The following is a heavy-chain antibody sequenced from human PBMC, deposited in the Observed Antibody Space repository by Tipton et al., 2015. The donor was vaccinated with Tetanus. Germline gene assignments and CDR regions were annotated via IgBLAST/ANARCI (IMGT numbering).Heavy chain of an antibody. CDR2: ISVYNGNT. D-gene: IGHD6-19*01. CDR3: ARVPTNPLAVDRPTDY. Sequence: QLVQSGAEVKKPGASVKVSCKASGYTFTDYYMHWVRQAPGQGLEWIGWISVYNGNTNYGQNVQGRVTMTTDTPTSTAYMELRSLRSDDTAVYYCARVPTNPLAVDRPTDYWGQGTLVTVSS. CDR1: GYTFTDYY. V-gene: IGHV1-18*04. J-gene: IGHJ4*02.